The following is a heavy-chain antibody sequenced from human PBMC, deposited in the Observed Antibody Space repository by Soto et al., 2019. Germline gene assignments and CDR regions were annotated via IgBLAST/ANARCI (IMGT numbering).Heavy chain of an antibody. J-gene: IGHJ5*02. V-gene: IGHV4-4*07. CDR2: IHSTRSP. CDR3: ARRPAYGDYANLDT. D-gene: IGHD4-17*01. Sequence: QVQLQESGPGLVKPSETLSLTCTVSGDSVSKYYWNWIRQPAGKGLEWIGRIHSTRSPNYNPSLKRRVTMSVDTSKNPFSLKLNLTSVTAADTAVYYCARRPAYGDYANLDTWGEGALVTVSS. CDR1: GDSVSKYY.